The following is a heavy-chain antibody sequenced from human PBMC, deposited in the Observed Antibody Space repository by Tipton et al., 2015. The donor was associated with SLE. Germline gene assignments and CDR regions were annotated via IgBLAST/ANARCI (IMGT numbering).Heavy chain of an antibody. D-gene: IGHD3-9*01. J-gene: IGHJ4*02. CDR2: IYYSGSP. Sequence: TLSLTCTVSGGSISSYYWSWIRQPPGKGLEWIGYIYYSGSPNYNPSLKSRITISVDTSKNQFSLKLSSVTAADTAVYYCAKGVRYSPPDYWGQGTLVTVSS. CDR1: GGSISSYY. CDR3: AKGVRYSPPDY. V-gene: IGHV4-59*12.